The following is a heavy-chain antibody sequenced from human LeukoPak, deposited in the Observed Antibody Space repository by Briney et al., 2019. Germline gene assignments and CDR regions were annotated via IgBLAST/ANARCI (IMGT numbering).Heavy chain of an antibody. Sequence: SVKVSCKASGGTFSSYAISWVRQAPGLGLEWMGGIIPIFGTANYAQKFQGRVTITADKSTSTAYMELSSLRSEDTAVYYCYCSSTSSSSGYFQHWGQGTLVTVSS. CDR1: GGTFSSYA. D-gene: IGHD2-2*01. CDR2: IIPIFGTA. V-gene: IGHV1-69*06. CDR3: YCSSTSSSSGYFQH. J-gene: IGHJ1*01.